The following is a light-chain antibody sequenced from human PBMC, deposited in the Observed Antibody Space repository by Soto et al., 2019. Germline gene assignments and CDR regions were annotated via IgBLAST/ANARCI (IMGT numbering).Light chain of an antibody. V-gene: IGKV1-39*01. CDR1: QSLSSY. CDR2: ASS. CDR3: QQSYNTPLT. J-gene: IGKJ4*01. Sequence: DIQMTQSPSSLSASVGDRVTITCRASQSLSSYLNWYQQKPRKAPKLLIYASSSLQSGVPSRFSVSGSVTDFTLTISSLQPEDFANYYCQQSYNTPLTFGVGTKVEIK.